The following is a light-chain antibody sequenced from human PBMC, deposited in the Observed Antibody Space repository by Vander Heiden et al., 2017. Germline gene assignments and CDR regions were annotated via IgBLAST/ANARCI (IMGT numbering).Light chain of an antibody. CDR3: QQSYSTPPT. Sequence: DIQMTQSPSSLSASVGDRVPITCRASQSNSSYLNGYQQKKGRAPKLLIYAASSLQSGVPSRFSGSGSGTDVTLTISSLQPEDFATDYCQQSYSTPPTFGGGTKVEIK. CDR1: QSNSSY. CDR2: AAS. V-gene: IGKV1-39*01. J-gene: IGKJ4*01.